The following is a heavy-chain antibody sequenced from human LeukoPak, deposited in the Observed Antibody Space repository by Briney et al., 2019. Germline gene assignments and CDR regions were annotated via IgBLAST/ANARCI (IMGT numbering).Heavy chain of an antibody. J-gene: IGHJ4*02. CDR2: IYYSGST. Sequence: PSETLSLTCTVSGGSISSYYWSWIRQPPGKGLEWIGYIYYSGSTNYNPSLKSRVTISVDTSKNQFSLKLSSVTAADTAVYYCARVRSLGLVDYWGQGTLVTVSS. CDR3: ARVRSLGLVDY. V-gene: IGHV4-59*01. CDR1: GGSISSYY.